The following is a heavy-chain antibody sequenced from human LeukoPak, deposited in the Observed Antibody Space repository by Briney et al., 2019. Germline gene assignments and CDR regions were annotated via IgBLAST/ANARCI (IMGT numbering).Heavy chain of an antibody. Sequence: PSETLSLTCAVSDDSFSSHYWTWVRQPPGKGLEWVGYISYIGSTNYNPSLKGRVTISINTSKNQFSLKLTSVTAADTAVYYCARDLVTVTKVFDIWGQGTMVSVSS. V-gene: IGHV4-59*11. CDR2: ISYIGST. D-gene: IGHD4-17*01. J-gene: IGHJ3*02. CDR3: ARDLVTVTKVFDI. CDR1: DDSFSSHY.